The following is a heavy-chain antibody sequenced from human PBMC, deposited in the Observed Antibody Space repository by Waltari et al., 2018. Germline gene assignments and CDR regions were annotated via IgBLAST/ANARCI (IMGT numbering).Heavy chain of an antibody. CDR1: GGTFSSYA. V-gene: IGHV1-69*01. D-gene: IGHD1-1*01. J-gene: IGHJ5*02. CDR3: ARERTTNWFDP. Sequence: QVQLVQSGAEVKKPGSSVEVSCKASGGTFSSYAISWVRQAPGQGLEWMGGIIPIFGTANYEQKFQGSVTITADESTSTAYMELSSLRSEDTAVYYCARERTTNWFDPWGQGTLVTVSS. CDR2: IIPIFGTA.